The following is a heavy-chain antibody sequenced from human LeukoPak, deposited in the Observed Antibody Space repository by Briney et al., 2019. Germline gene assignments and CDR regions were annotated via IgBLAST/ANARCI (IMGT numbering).Heavy chain of an antibody. J-gene: IGHJ4*02. CDR3: ARGPSGYHNT. D-gene: IGHD5-12*01. CDR1: ESSVGSNY. CDR2: NSGGST. Sequence: GGSLRLSCAASESSVGSNYMTWVRQAPGKGLEWVSLNSGGSTYYADSVKGRFTISRDNSKNTLYLQMNSLRAEDTAVYYCARGPSGYHNTGGQGTLVTVSS. V-gene: IGHV3-66*01.